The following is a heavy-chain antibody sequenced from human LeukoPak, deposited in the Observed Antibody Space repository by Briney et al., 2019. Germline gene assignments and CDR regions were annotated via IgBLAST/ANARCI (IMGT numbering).Heavy chain of an antibody. CDR1: GYTFTGYY. Sequence: GASVKVSCKASGYTFTGYYMHWVRQAPGQGLEWMGWINPNSGGTNYAQKFQGRVTMTRDTSISTAYMELSRLRSDDTAVYYCARRIAAAGTRGGFDYWGHGTLVTVSS. D-gene: IGHD6-13*01. J-gene: IGHJ4*01. CDR2: INPNSGGT. CDR3: ARRIAAAGTRGGFDY. V-gene: IGHV1-2*02.